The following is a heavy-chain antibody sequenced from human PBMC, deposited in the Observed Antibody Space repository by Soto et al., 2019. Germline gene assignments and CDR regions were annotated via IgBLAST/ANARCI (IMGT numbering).Heavy chain of an antibody. Sequence: SETLSLTCTVSGGSISSYYWSWIRQPPGKGLEWIGYIYYSGSTNYNPSLKSRVTISVDTSKNQFSLKLSSVTAADTAVYYCARDRGDYVWGSYPEGRYYYYMDVWGKGTTVTVSS. CDR1: GGSISSYY. J-gene: IGHJ6*03. V-gene: IGHV4-59*01. CDR3: ARDRGDYVWGSYPEGRYYYYMDV. D-gene: IGHD3-16*02. CDR2: IYYSGST.